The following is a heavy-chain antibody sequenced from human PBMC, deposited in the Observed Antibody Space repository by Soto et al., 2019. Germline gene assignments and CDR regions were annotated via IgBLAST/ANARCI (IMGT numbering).Heavy chain of an antibody. CDR2: IIPIFGTA. D-gene: IGHD1-26*01. CDR1: GGTFSSYA. J-gene: IGHJ6*02. CDR3: ARPIVGATYPSYYYYGMDV. V-gene: IGHV1-69*01. Sequence: QVQLVQSGAEVKKPGSSVKVSCKASGGTFSSYAISWVRQAPGQGLEWMGGIIPIFGTANYAQKFQGRVTITADESTSTAYMALSSLRSEDTAVYYCARPIVGATYPSYYYYGMDVWGQGTTVTVSS.